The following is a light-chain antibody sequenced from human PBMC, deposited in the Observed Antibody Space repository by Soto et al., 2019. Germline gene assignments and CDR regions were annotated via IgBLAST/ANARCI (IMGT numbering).Light chain of an antibody. CDR3: HESYSNPLP. Sequence: DIQMDQPPSSLSASVGDRVTITCRASHNINNYVSWYQQTPGKAPKILIFAANNLQTGVPSRFNGSGAETDFTLSINSRQPEGLATYHCHESYSNPLPLGGGTKVEIK. V-gene: IGKV1-39*01. J-gene: IGKJ4*01. CDR2: AAN. CDR1: HNINNY.